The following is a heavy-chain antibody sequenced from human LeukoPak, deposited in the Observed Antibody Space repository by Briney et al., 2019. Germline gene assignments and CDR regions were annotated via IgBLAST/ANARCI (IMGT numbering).Heavy chain of an antibody. D-gene: IGHD5-24*01. Sequence: SETLSLTCTVSGGSVSSGSYYWSWIRQPPGTGLEWIGYIYYSGGTNYNPSLKSRVTISVDTSKNQFSLKLSSVTAADTAVYYCARVRVATIHFDYWGQGTLVTVSS. V-gene: IGHV4-61*01. CDR1: GGSVSSGSYY. CDR2: IYYSGGT. CDR3: ARVRVATIHFDY. J-gene: IGHJ4*02.